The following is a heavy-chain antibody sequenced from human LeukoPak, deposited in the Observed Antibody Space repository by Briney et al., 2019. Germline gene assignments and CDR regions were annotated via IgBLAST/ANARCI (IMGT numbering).Heavy chain of an antibody. J-gene: IGHJ3*02. CDR2: IYYSGST. CDR3: AKSEYSYGADAFDI. CDR1: GGSLSSYY. V-gene: IGHV4-59*01. Sequence: SETLSLTCTVSGGSLSSYYWNWIRQPPGKGLEWIGYIYYSGSTNYNPSLKSRVTISVDTSKNQFSLKLSSVTAADTAVYYCAKSEYSYGADAFDIWGQGTMVTVSS. D-gene: IGHD5-18*01.